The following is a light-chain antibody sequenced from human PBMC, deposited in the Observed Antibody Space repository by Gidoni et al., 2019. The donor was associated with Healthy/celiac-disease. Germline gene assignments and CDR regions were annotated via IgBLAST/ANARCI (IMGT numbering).Light chain of an antibody. J-gene: IGKJ3*01. CDR2: DAS. Sequence: EIVLTQSPGTLSLSPGERAPLSCRASPRVNSSLAWYQQKPGQAPRPLIYDASYRATGIPARFSGSGSGTDFTLTISSLEPEDFAVYYCQQRSNWPPVFTFXPXTKVDIK. V-gene: IGKV3-11*01. CDR3: QQRSNWPPVFT. CDR1: PRVNSS.